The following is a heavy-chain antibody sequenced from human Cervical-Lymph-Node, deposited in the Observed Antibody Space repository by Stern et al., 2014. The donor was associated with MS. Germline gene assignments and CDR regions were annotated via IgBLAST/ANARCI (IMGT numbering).Heavy chain of an antibody. CDR1: GYTFTNYV. J-gene: IGHJ3*02. D-gene: IGHD3-16*02. CDR3: ARDYDYVWGSYRNDAFDI. CDR2: ISAYNGDT. V-gene: IGHV1-18*01. Sequence: QVQLGQSGAEVKKPGASVKVSCKASGYTFTNYVINWVRQAPGQGLEWMGWISAYNGDTNYAQKLQGRVTMTTDTSTSTAYMEVRSLRSDDTAVYYCARDYDYVWGSYRNDAFDIWGQGTMVTVSS.